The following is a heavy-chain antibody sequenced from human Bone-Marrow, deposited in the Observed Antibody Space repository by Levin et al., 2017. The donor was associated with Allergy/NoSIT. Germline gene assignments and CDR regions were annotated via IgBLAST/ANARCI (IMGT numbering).Heavy chain of an antibody. CDR1: GGTFSSYA. D-gene: IGHD3-3*01. CDR2: IIPIFGTA. CDR3: ASTGSLEWLPSRTTGYYGMDV. V-gene: IGHV1-69*13. J-gene: IGHJ6*02. Sequence: GASVKVSCKASGGTFSSYAISWVRQAPGQGLEWMGGIIPIFGTANYAQKFQGRVTITADESTSTAYMELSSLRSEDTAVYYCASTGSLEWLPSRTTGYYGMDVWGQGTTVTVSS.